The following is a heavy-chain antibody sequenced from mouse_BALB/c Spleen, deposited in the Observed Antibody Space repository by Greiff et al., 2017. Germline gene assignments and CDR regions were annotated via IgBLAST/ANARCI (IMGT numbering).Heavy chain of an antibody. CDR3: AREYDYVDY. CDR1: GFTFSSYT. J-gene: IGHJ2*01. V-gene: IGHV5-12-2*01. D-gene: IGHD2-3*01. CDR2: ISNGGGST. Sequence: EVQRVESGGGLVQPGGSLKLSCAASGFTFSSYTMSWVRQTPEKRLEWVAYISNGGGSTYYPDTVKGRFTISRDNAKNTLYLQMSSLKSEDTAMYYCAREYDYVDYWGQGTTLTVSS.